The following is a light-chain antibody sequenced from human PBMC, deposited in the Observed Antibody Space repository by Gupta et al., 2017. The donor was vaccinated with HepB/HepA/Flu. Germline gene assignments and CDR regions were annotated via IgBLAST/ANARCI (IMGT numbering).Light chain of an antibody. J-gene: IGKJ4*01. CDR3: QQSCTTPFT. Sequence: DIQMTQSPSSLSASVGDRVTITCRASQSNSSYLNWYLQRPGQAPTLLIYSASNLQSGVPSRFSGSGAGTDFTLSIIGLQPEDFATYYCQQSCTTPFTFGGGTKVEIK. V-gene: IGKV1-39*01. CDR1: QSNSSY. CDR2: SAS.